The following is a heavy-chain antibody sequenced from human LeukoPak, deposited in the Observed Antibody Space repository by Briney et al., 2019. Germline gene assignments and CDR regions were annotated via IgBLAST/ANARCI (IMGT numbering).Heavy chain of an antibody. CDR1: GASVSSSSYY. CDR3: ATRRSGSHLYY. V-gene: IGHV4-39*01. J-gene: IGHJ4*02. CDR2: IFYSGST. Sequence: SETLPLTCTVPGASVSSSSYYWEWIRQPPGKGLEWVGSIFYSGSTSYNPSLKSRVTMSVYTSKNQFSLRLSSVTATDTAVYYCATRRSGSHLYYWGQGTLVTVSS. D-gene: IGHD1-26*01.